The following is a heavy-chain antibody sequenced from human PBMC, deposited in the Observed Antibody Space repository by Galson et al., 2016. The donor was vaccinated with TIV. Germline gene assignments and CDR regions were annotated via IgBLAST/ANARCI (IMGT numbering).Heavy chain of an antibody. CDR1: GYSFTSYG. D-gene: IGHD2-21*01. CDR2: ISGYNENT. J-gene: IGHJ6*02. V-gene: IGHV1-18*01. CDR3: AREPTSSPRVVSHYSYYGMDV. Sequence: SVKVSCKASGYSFTSYGVSWVRQAPGQGLEWMGWISGYNENTYYTQNFQGRVTMTTDTSTSTAYLELRSLRSDDTAVYYCAREPTSSPRVVSHYSYYGMDVWGQGTTVTVS.